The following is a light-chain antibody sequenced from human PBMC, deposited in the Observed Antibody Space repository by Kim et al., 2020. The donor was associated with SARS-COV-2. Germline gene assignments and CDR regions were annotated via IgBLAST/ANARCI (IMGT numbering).Light chain of an antibody. CDR1: SSNIGTNT. J-gene: IGLJ1*01. CDR2: TSN. V-gene: IGLV1-44*01. Sequence: GRRSTISCSGSSSNIGTNTVNWYQQLPGTAPKLLIYTSNQRPSGVPDRFSGSKSGTSASLAISGLQSEDEGDYYCGAWDDTLKGYVFGTGTKVTVL. CDR3: GAWDDTLKGYV.